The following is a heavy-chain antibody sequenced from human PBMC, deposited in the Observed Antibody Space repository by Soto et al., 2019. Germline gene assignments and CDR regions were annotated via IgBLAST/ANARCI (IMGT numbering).Heavy chain of an antibody. CDR1: GFTFNTYW. Sequence: PGGSLRLSCAASGFTFNTYWMSWIRQAPGTGLEWVATVRQDDIEKHYVDSVKGRFTISRDNAANSLYLQMKSLRDEDTDIYNCARVYYDYIWGSYPLVYWGQGTLVTVSS. CDR2: VRQDDIEK. J-gene: IGHJ4*02. V-gene: IGHV3-7*01. CDR3: ARVYYDYIWGSYPLVY. D-gene: IGHD3-16*02.